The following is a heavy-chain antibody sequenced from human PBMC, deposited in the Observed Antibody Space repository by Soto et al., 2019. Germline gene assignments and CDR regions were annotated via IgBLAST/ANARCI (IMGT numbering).Heavy chain of an antibody. CDR1: GGSFSGYY. D-gene: IGHD3-22*01. CDR2: INHSGST. Sequence: PSETLSLTCAVYGGSFSGYYWSWIRQPPGKGPEWIGEINHSGSTNYNPSLKSRVTISVDMSKKHFSLTLSPVTAADTAIYYCAGLGSYYYQSSGTWGQGTLVTISS. CDR3: AGLGSYYYQSSGT. J-gene: IGHJ5*02. V-gene: IGHV4-34*01.